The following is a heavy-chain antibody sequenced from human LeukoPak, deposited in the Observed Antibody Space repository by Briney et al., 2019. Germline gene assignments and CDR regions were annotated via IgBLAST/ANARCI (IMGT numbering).Heavy chain of an antibody. J-gene: IGHJ4*02. D-gene: IGHD2-15*01. CDR3: ARETGCSGGSCYDYFDY. CDR2: INPNSGGT. CDR1: GYTFTGYY. V-gene: IGHV1-2*02. Sequence: ASVKVSCKASGYTFTGYYMHWVRQAPGQGLEWMGWINPNSGGTNYAQKFQGRVTMTRDPSISTAYMELRRLRSDDTAVYYCARETGCSGGSCYDYFDYWGQGTLVTVSS.